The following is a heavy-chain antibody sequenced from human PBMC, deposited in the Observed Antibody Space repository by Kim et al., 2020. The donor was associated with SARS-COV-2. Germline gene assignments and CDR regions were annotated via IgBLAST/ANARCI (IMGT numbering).Heavy chain of an antibody. CDR2: ISSSGSTI. V-gene: IGHV3-48*03. Sequence: GGSLRLSCAASGFTFSSYEMNWVRQAPGKGLEWVSYISSSGSTIYYADSVKGRFTISRDNAKNSLYLQMNSLRAEDTAVYYCARDSVEDFWSGYYTRYYYYYMDVWGKGTTVTVSS. D-gene: IGHD3-3*01. CDR1: GFTFSSYE. CDR3: ARDSVEDFWSGYYTRYYYYYMDV. J-gene: IGHJ6*03.